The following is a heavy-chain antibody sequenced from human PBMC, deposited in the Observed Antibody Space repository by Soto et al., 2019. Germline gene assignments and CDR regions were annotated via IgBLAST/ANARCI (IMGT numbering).Heavy chain of an antibody. CDR3: AKKGGGDYILGY. CDR1: GFSLSTNGVG. J-gene: IGHJ4*02. D-gene: IGHD4-17*01. V-gene: IGHV2-5*02. CDR2: IYWDDSK. Sequence: QITLKESGPTLVKPTQTLTLTCSFSGFSLSTNGVGVGWIRQPPGKALEWLALIYWDDSKHYSPSLNSRLTITQATSRNLVVLTMPSMDPVDTATYYCAKKGGGDYILGYWGQGTLVTASS.